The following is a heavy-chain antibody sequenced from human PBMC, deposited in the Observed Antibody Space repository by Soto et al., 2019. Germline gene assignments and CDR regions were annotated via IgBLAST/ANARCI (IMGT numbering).Heavy chain of an antibody. Sequence: SVKVSCKASGGTFSSYDISWVRQAPGQGLEWMGGIIPICDSANYAQKFQGRVTLTAEDSTSTAYMELSSLTSEDTAVYYCARDRSWGSSGSYYAGWFDPWGQGTLVTVSS. CDR1: GGTFSSYD. CDR2: IIPICDSA. J-gene: IGHJ5*02. V-gene: IGHV1-69*13. CDR3: ARDRSWGSSGSYYAGWFDP. D-gene: IGHD1-26*01.